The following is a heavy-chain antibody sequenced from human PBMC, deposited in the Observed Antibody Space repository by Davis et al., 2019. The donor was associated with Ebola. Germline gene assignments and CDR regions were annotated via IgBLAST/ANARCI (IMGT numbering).Heavy chain of an antibody. Sequence: GESLKTPRAAPGFTFSDYYMSWIRQAPGKGLEWVSYISSSGSTIYYADSVKGRFTISRDNSKNTLYLQMNSLRAEDTAVYYCSKGGIAVDLEYWGQGTLVTVSS. CDR3: SKGGIAVDLEY. D-gene: IGHD6-19*01. CDR1: GFTFSDYY. CDR2: ISSSGSTI. V-gene: IGHV3-11*01. J-gene: IGHJ4*02.